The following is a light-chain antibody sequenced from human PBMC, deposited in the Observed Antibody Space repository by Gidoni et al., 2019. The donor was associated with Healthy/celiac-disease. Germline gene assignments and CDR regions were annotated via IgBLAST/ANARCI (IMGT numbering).Light chain of an antibody. CDR3: QQDDNLPFT. V-gene: IGKV1-33*01. Sequence: DIQMTPSPSSRSASVGDRVTITCQARQDISNYLNWYQQKPGKAPKLLIYDAANLETGVPSRFSGSGSGTDFTFTINSLQPEDIATYYCQQDDNLPFTFGPGTKVDIK. CDR1: QDISNY. CDR2: DAA. J-gene: IGKJ3*01.